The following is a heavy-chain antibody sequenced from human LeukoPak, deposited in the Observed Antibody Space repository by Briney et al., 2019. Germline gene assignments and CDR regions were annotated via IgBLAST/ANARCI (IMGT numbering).Heavy chain of an antibody. CDR2: ISWNSGSI. CDR3: AKGQRYYDSSGYIDY. Sequence: GGSLRLSCAASGFTFSSYAMHWVRQAPGKGLEWVSGISWNSGSIGYADSVKGRFTISRDNAKNSLYLQMNSLRAEDTALYYCAKGQRYYDSSGYIDYWGQGTLVTVSS. J-gene: IGHJ4*02. CDR1: GFTFSSYA. D-gene: IGHD3-22*01. V-gene: IGHV3-9*01.